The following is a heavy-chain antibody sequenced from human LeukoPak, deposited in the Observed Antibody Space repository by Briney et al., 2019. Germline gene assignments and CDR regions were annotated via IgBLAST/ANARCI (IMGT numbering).Heavy chain of an antibody. CDR3: ATDLPHYYDSSGYY. J-gene: IGHJ4*02. D-gene: IGHD3-22*01. CDR2: FDPEDGET. CDR1: GYTLTELS. V-gene: IGHV1-24*01. Sequence: ASVKVSCKVSGYTLTELSMHWVRQAPGKGLEWMGGFDPEDGETIYAQKFQGRVTMTEDTSTDTAYMELSSLRSEDTAVYYCATDLPHYYDSSGYYWGQGTLVTVSS.